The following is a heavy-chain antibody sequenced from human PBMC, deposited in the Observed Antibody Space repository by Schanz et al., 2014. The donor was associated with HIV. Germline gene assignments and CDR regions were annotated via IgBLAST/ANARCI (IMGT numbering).Heavy chain of an antibody. D-gene: IGHD1-1*01. Sequence: QVQLVQSGAEVKRPGASMKVSCKASGYIFIGFYMNWVRQAPGQGLGWMGWINPHNGDTSYAQTFQGRVTMTRDTSISTAYMELRSLRSDDTAVYFCVTSTGTARPFDYWGQGTLVTVSS. V-gene: IGHV1-2*02. CDR3: VTSTGTARPFDY. J-gene: IGHJ4*02. CDR1: GYIFIGFY. CDR2: INPHNGDT.